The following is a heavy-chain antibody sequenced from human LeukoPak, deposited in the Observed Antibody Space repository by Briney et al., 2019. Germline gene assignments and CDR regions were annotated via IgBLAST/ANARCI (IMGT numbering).Heavy chain of an antibody. CDR2: INTTRGGT. J-gene: IGHJ6*02. CDR1: VYTLIGYY. CDR3: ARDGGATTGVPYCDGLDV. V-gene: IGHV1-2*06. Sequence: ASVKDSSMPSVYTLIGYYMHSVPQAPGQGLEWMGRINTTRGGTNYAQKFQGRVTMTRDTSTSAVYMELSSLRSEDTAVHFCARDGGATTGVPYCDGLDVCGQGTTVTVSS. D-gene: IGHD1-26*01.